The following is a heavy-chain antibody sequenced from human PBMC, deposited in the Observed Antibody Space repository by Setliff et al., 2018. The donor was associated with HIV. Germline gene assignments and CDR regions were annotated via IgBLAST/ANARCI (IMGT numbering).Heavy chain of an antibody. Sequence: SETLSLTCAVYGGSFSGYYWSWIRQPPGKGLEWIGEINHTGSTNHNTSLKSRVTISIDTSKNQFSLKLSSVTAANTAVYYCARRKSGSYFDAFDIWGQGTMVTVSS. CDR1: GGSFSGYY. J-gene: IGHJ3*02. D-gene: IGHD1-26*01. CDR2: INHTGST. CDR3: ARRKSGSYFDAFDI. V-gene: IGHV4-34*01.